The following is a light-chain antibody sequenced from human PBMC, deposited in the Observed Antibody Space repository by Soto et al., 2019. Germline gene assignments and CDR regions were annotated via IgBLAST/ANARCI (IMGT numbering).Light chain of an antibody. V-gene: IGKV1-5*01. CDR2: DAS. J-gene: IGKJ1*01. CDR3: QHMRT. Sequence: DIQMTQSPSTLSASVGDIVTITCRASQSINNWIAWYQQKPGKAPKFLIYDASTLESGVPSRFSGSGFGTEFSLTISSLQPDDFGSYYCQHMRTFGQGTKVDIK. CDR1: QSINNW.